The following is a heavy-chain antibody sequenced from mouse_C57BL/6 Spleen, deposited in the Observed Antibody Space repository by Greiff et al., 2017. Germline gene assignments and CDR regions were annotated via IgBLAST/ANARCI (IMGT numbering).Heavy chain of an antibody. V-gene: IGHV1-82*01. CDR1: GYAFSSSW. D-gene: IGHD2-4*01. CDR2: IYPGDGDT. J-gene: IGHJ2*01. CDR3: GEIYDYDDYFDY. Sequence: QVQLKQSGPELVKPGASVKISCKASGYAFSSSWMNWVKQRPGKGLEWIGRIYPGDGDTNYNGKFKGKATLTADKSSSTAYMQLRSLTSEDSAVYFCGEIYDYDDYFDYWGQGTTLTVSS.